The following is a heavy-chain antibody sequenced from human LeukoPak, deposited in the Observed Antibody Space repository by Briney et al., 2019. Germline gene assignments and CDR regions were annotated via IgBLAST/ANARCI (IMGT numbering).Heavy chain of an antibody. J-gene: IGHJ4*02. Sequence: GGSLRLSCAVSGFTLGSYWMHWVRQAPGQGLAWVSRVNTDGSSTTYAESVKGRFTISKDNAKNTLYLQMNSLRAEDTAVYYCARDQGGYSYGWDFDYWGQGTLVTVSS. D-gene: IGHD5-18*01. CDR2: VNTDGSST. V-gene: IGHV3-74*01. CDR1: GFTLGSYW. CDR3: ARDQGGYSYGWDFDY.